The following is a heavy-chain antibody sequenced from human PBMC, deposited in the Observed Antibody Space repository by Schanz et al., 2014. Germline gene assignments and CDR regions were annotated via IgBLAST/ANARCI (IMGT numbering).Heavy chain of an antibody. J-gene: IGHJ6*02. CDR1: GFTLSNSD. D-gene: IGHD2-15*01. Sequence: VQLVESGGGLVKPGGSLRLSCAASGFTLSNSDMHWVRQAPGKGPEWVAVIWSDGSTKYYADSVKGRFTISRDNSENTLYLQMNSLSADDTAVFYCAKGMGYCSGGTCYDYYYYGLDVWGQGTTVTVSS. V-gene: IGHV3-33*06. CDR3: AKGMGYCSGGTCYDYYYYGLDV. CDR2: IWSDGSTK.